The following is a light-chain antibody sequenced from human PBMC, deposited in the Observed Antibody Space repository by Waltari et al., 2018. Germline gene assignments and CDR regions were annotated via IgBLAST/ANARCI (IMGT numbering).Light chain of an antibody. V-gene: IGLV2-11*01. CDR1: SSDVGSYNS. Sequence: QSALTQPRSVSGSPGQSVTISCTGTSSDVGSYNSVSWYQQHPGKAPKLMIYGDTKRPGGVPDRFSASTSGNPASLTISGLQTEDEADYYCCSYASGDTFDVLFGGGTKVTVL. CDR3: CSYASGDTFDVL. J-gene: IGLJ2*01. CDR2: GDT.